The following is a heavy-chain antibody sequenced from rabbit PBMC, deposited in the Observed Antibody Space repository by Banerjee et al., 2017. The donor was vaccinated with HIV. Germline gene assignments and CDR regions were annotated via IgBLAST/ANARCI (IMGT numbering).Heavy chain of an antibody. CDR3: ARDTGTSFSSYGMDL. V-gene: IGHV1S40*01. J-gene: IGHJ6*01. CDR1: GFSFSSSDY. D-gene: IGHD7-1*01. CDR2: IAGDSSGFT. Sequence: QSLEESGGGLVRPEGSLTLTCTASGFSFSSSDYMCWVRQAPGKGLEWISCIAGDSSGFTYSATWAKGRFTCSKTSSTTVTLQMTSLTVADTATYFCARDTGTSFSSYGMDLWGPGTLVTVS.